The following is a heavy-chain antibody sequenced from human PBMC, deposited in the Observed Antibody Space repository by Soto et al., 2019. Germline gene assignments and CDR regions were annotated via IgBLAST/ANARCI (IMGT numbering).Heavy chain of an antibody. D-gene: IGHD3-10*01. V-gene: IGHV3-23*01. Sequence: EVQLLESGGGLVQPGGSLRLSCAASGFTLSSYAKSWVRQAPGKGLEWVSAIRGSGRSTYYADSVKGRFTISRDNSKNTLYLHMNSLRAEDTVVYYCAKMRDRESRFEYWGQGTLVTVSS. CDR1: GFTLSSYA. CDR3: AKMRDRESRFEY. J-gene: IGHJ4*02. CDR2: IRGSGRST.